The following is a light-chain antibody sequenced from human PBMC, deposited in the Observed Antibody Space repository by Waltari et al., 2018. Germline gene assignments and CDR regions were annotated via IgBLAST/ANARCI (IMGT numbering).Light chain of an antibody. J-gene: IGKJ1*01. CDR1: RTVSSS. Sequence: EIVLTQSPDFLSVAPKQTVTITCRASRTVSSSLHCYQQKPGQTPKLLIDYASQSVSGVPSRFTGSGSGTDYTLTISDLEAEDAATYFCHQSANLPHTFGQGTRLEIK. CDR3: HQSANLPHT. V-gene: IGKV6-21*01. CDR2: YAS.